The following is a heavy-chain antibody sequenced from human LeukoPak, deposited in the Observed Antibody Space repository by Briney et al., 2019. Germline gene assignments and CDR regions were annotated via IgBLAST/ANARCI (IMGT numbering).Heavy chain of an antibody. J-gene: IGHJ5*02. CDR2: IYYTGST. V-gene: IGHV4-59*01. CDR1: GGSISTYY. Sequence: SETLSLTCTVSGGSISTYYWSWIRQPPGKGLEWIGYIYYTGSTSYNPSLKSRVTMSLDASKNQSSLELNSVTPADTAVYYCARGGNYWPQWWFDPWGRGTLVSVSS. CDR3: ARGGNYWPQWWFDP. D-gene: IGHD1-26*01.